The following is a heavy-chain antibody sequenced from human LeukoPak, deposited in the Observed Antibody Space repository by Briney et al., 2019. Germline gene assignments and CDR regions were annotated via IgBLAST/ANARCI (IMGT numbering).Heavy chain of an antibody. D-gene: IGHD3-16*01. CDR1: GGSISRTNW. Sequence: PSETLSLTCAVSGGSISRTNWWNWVRQPPGKGLEWIGQIYHSGSTNYNPYLRSRATISVDKSKNQFSLKLSSVTAADTAVYYCARESPKGDRSDYWGQGTLVTVSS. CDR2: IYHSGST. V-gene: IGHV4-4*02. CDR3: ARESPKGDRSDY. J-gene: IGHJ4*02.